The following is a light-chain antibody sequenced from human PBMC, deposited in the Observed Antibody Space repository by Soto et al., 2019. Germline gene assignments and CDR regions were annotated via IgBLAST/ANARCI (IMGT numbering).Light chain of an antibody. CDR2: GTS. CDR3: QQYGTTPWT. Sequence: EIVLAQPPGTLSLSPGERATLACRASQSVSSSYLAWYQHKPGQAPRLLISGTSSRATGIPDRFSGSGAGTDFTLTISRLEPEDFAVYYCQQYGTTPWTFGQGTKVDI. V-gene: IGKV3-20*01. J-gene: IGKJ1*01. CDR1: QSVSSSY.